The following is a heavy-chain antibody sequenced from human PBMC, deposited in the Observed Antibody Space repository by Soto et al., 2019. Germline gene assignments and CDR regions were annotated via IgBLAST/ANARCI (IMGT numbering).Heavy chain of an antibody. Sequence: GASVKVSCKASGGTFSSYAISWVRQAPGQGLEWMGGIIPIFGTANYAQKFQGRVTITADESTSTAYMELSSLRSEDTAVYYCARDSPSATTPAGYSYGYDLGYWGQGTLVTVSS. CDR2: IIPIFGTA. CDR3: ARDSPSATTPAGYSYGYDLGY. J-gene: IGHJ4*02. V-gene: IGHV1-69*13. CDR1: GGTFSSYA. D-gene: IGHD5-18*01.